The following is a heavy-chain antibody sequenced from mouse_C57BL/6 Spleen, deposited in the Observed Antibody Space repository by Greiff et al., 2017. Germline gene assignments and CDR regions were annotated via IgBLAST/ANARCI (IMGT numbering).Heavy chain of an antibody. CDR3: ARSGGSSRYFDV. CDR2: IDPSDSYT. CDR1: GYTFTSYW. V-gene: IGHV1-50*01. D-gene: IGHD1-1*01. J-gene: IGHJ1*03. Sequence: VQLQQPGAELVKPGASVKLSCKASGYTFTSYWMQWVKQRPGQGLEWIGEIDPSDSYTNYNQKFKGKATLTVDTSSSTAYMQLSSLTSEDSAVYYCARSGGSSRYFDVWGTGTTVTVSS.